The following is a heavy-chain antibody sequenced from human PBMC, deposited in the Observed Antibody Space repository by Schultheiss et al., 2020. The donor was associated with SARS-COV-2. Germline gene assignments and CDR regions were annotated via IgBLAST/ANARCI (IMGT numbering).Heavy chain of an antibody. D-gene: IGHD5-18*01. CDR2: ISSSSSTI. J-gene: IGHJ6*03. CDR3: ARDQSLNRGYSYGGYYYMDV. Sequence: GGSLRLSCAASGFTFSSYSMNWVRQAPGKGLEWVSYISSSSSTIYYADSVKGRFTISRDNAKNSLYLQMNSLRAEDMAVYYCARDQSLNRGYSYGGYYYMDVWGKGTTVTVSS. CDR1: GFTFSSYS. V-gene: IGHV3-48*04.